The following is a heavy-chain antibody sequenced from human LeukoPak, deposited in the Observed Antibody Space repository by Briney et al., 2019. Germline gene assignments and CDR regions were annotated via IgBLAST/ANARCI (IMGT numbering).Heavy chain of an antibody. J-gene: IGHJ4*02. D-gene: IGHD3-10*01. V-gene: IGHV3-43D*03. Sequence: GGSLRLSCAASGFTFDDYAMHWVRHAPGKGLEWVSLISWDGGGTYYADTVKGRFTISRDNSKNSLYLQMNSLRAEDTALYYCAKDMAAYYYASGNIDYWGQGTLVTVSS. CDR1: GFTFDDYA. CDR3: AKDMAAYYYASGNIDY. CDR2: ISWDGGGT.